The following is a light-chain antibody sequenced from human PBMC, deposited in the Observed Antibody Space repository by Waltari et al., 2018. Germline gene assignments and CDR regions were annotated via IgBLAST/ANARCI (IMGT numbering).Light chain of an antibody. J-gene: IGLJ3*02. CDR1: SSDVGGYNY. CDR3: SSYTSSNTWV. V-gene: IGLV2-14*01. CDR2: DVS. Sequence: QSALTQPASVSGSPGQSITIPCTGTSSDVGGYNYVSWYQQHPGKAPKLMIYDVSARPSGVSNHFSGSKSGNTASLTISGLQAEDEADYYCSSYTSSNTWVFGGGTKLTVL.